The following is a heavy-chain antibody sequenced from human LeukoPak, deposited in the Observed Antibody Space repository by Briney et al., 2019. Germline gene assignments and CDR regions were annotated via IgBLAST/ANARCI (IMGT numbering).Heavy chain of an antibody. CDR1: GYSMSSDNY. V-gene: IGHV4-38-2*01. CDR3: AKFGSTSGRGFDP. D-gene: IGHD2-2*01. CDR2: ISHGGTT. Sequence: PSETLSLTCGVSGYSMSSDNYWGWIRQPPGKGLEWIGTISHGGTTYYNPSLKSRVTISIDTSKSQFSLKLTSGSAADTAVYYCAKFGSTSGRGFDPWGQGTLVTVSS. J-gene: IGHJ5*02.